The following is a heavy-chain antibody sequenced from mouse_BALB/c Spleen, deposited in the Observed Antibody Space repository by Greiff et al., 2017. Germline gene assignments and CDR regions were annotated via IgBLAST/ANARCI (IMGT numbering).Heavy chain of an antibody. Sequence: VQLVESGAELVRPGVSVKISCKGSGYTFTDYAMHWVKQSHAKSLEWIGVISTYYGDASYNQKFKGKATMTVDKSSSTAYMELARLTSEDSAIYYCARELLRSLYAMDYWGQGTSVTVSS. CDR3: ARELLRSLYAMDY. V-gene: IGHV1S137*01. CDR1: GYTFTDYA. CDR2: ISTYYGDA. J-gene: IGHJ4*01. D-gene: IGHD1-1*01.